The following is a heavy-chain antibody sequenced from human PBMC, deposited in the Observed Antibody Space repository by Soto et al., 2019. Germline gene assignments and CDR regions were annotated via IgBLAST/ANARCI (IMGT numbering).Heavy chain of an antibody. V-gene: IGHV4-34*01. Sequence: QVRLQQWGGGLLKPSETLALTCAVHGGSFRGYYWSWIRQPHGKGLEWIGEINNSSGTNYNPSLKSGVSISVAEPKHQFSMKLSSVTASHTAVEYCVRLWSSTEGSSWCQGTLVAVAS. CDR2: INNSSGT. J-gene: IGHJ4*02. D-gene: IGHD2-21*01. CDR3: VRLWSSTEGSS. CDR1: GGSFRGYY.